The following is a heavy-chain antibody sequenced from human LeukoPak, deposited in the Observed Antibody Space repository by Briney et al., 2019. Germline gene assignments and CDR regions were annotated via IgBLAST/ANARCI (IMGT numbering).Heavy chain of an antibody. CDR3: ARDLTGFGVSDYFDY. V-gene: IGHV1-69*05. CDR2: IIPIFGTA. Sequence: ASVKVSCKASGGTFSSYAISWVRQAPAQGVQWMGGIIPIFGTAHYAQKFQGRVTITTDESTSTAYMDLSSLRSEDRAVYYCARDLTGFGVSDYFDYWGQGTLVTVSS. J-gene: IGHJ4*02. D-gene: IGHD3-16*01. CDR1: GGTFSSYA.